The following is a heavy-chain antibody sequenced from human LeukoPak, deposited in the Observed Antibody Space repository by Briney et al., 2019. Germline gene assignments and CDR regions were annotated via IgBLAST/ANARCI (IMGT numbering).Heavy chain of an antibody. D-gene: IGHD2-2*01. CDR2: ISYDGSNK. CDR3: ARIGGTDCSSTSCLYGMDV. V-gene: IGHV3-30-3*01. J-gene: IGHJ6*02. Sequence: GRSLRLSCAASGFTFSSYAMHWVRQAPGKGLEWVAVISYDGSNKYYADSVKGRFTISRDNSKSTLYLQMNSLRAEDTAVYYCARIGGTDCSSTSCLYGMDVWGQGTTVTVSS. CDR1: GFTFSSYA.